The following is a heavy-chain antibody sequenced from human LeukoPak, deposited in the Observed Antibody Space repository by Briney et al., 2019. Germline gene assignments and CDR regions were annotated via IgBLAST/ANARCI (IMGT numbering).Heavy chain of an antibody. D-gene: IGHD3-16*02. CDR1: GGSISSSSYY. Sequence: PSETLSLTCTVSGGSISSSSYYWGWIRQPPGKGLEWIGSIYYSGSTYYNPSLKSRVTISVDTSKNQFSLKLSSVTAADTAVYYCARITTFGGVIPSRSWFDPWGQGTLVTVSS. CDR2: IYYSGST. J-gene: IGHJ5*02. CDR3: ARITTFGGVIPSRSWFDP. V-gene: IGHV4-39*07.